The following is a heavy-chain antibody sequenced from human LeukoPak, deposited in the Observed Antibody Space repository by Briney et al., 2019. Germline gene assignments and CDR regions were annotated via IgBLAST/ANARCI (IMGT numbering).Heavy chain of an antibody. CDR1: GDSISGQGYY. CDR3: AKVYNSFGELSGFDY. CDR2: IHHSGST. J-gene: IGHJ4*02. V-gene: IGHV4-31*03. D-gene: IGHD3-10*01. Sequence: SETLSLTCTVSGDSISGQGYYWNWIRQHPVKGLEWMGYIHHSGSTYYNPSLGSRITMSVDTSKNQFSLKLTSMTAADTAVYYCAKVYNSFGELSGFDYWGQGALVTVYS.